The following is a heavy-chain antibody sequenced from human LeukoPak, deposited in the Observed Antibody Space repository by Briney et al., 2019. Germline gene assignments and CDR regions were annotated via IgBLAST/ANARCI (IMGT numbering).Heavy chain of an antibody. CDR3: GRLFRGASDI. CDR1: GGSFSSYA. CDR2: ISLDGNIK. J-gene: IGHJ3*02. Sequence: PGRSLRLSCADSGGSFSSYAIYWVRHGPDKGLGWVGFISLDGNIKYYADSVKGRFTISRDNSKNTLYLQMSSLRAEDTAVYYAGRLFRGASDIWGQGTMVTVSS. D-gene: IGHD3-16*01. V-gene: IGHV3-30*15.